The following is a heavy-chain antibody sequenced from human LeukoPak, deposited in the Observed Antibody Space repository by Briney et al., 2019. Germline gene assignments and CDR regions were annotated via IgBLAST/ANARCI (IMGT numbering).Heavy chain of an antibody. Sequence: GGSLRLSCEASGFTFTNYAMNWVRQAPGKGLEWVSLIDKSGGAPYYADSVKGRFLISRDNSKSTLSLQMNSLSVDDTAVYYCAKDVDSSDLWDTAYWGQGILVTVSP. D-gene: IGHD6-19*01. CDR2: IDKSGGAP. CDR3: AKDVDSSDLWDTAY. V-gene: IGHV3-23*01. J-gene: IGHJ4*02. CDR1: GFTFTNYA.